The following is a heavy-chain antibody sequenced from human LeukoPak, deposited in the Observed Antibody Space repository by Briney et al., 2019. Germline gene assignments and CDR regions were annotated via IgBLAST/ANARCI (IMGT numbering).Heavy chain of an antibody. Sequence: PSQTLSLTCSVSGGSINSSAYYWSWIRQHPGRGLEWIGFIYYSGSTYYNPSLKSRVTIPVDTSKNQFSLKLSSVTAADTAVYYCARLPTYLQYSSSWDVDYWGQGTLVTVSS. CDR2: IYYSGST. V-gene: IGHV4-30-4*08. J-gene: IGHJ4*02. CDR3: ARLPTYLQYSSSWDVDY. CDR1: GGSINSSAYY. D-gene: IGHD6-6*01.